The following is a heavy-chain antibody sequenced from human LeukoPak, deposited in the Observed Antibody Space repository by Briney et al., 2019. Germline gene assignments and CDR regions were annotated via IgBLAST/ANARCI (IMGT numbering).Heavy chain of an antibody. V-gene: IGHV4-59*08. CDR1: ALXXXD. Sequence: ALXXXDWSWXXXXPGKGLEGMGYIYYTRPTNYIPSLKSPLTISVHTSNTQFSLKLSSVTAADTAVYYCARLYYSTSYYYYYGMDVWGQGTTVTVSS. D-gene: IGHD3-22*01. CDR2: IYYTRPT. J-gene: IGHJ6*02. CDR3: ARLYYSTSYYYYYGMDV.